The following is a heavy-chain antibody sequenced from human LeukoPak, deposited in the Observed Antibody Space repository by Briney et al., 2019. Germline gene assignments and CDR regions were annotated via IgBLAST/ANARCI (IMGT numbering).Heavy chain of an antibody. V-gene: IGHV1-2*02. Sequence: ASVEVSCKASGYSFTAYWIQWVRQAPGQGLEWMGCMNANSGATGYAQSFQGRVTMTRDTSINTAFMELNSLRSDDTAVYFCARDPGYLQSDYWGQGTLVTVPS. D-gene: IGHD1-26*01. CDR2: MNANSGAT. CDR3: ARDPGYLQSDY. J-gene: IGHJ4*02. CDR1: GYSFTAYW.